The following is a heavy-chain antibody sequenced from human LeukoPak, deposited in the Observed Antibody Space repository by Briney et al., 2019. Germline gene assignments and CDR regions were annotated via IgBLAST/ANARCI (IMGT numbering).Heavy chain of an antibody. V-gene: IGHV4-31*03. CDR3: ARSGDYGIIDY. CDR2: IYYSGST. D-gene: IGHD4-17*01. J-gene: IGHJ4*02. Sequence: PSQTLSLTCTVSGGSISSGGYCWSWIRQHPGKGLEWIGYIYYSGSTYYNPSLKSRVTISVDTSKNQFSLKLSSVTAADTAVYYSARSGDYGIIDYWGQGTLVTVSS. CDR1: GGSISSGGYC.